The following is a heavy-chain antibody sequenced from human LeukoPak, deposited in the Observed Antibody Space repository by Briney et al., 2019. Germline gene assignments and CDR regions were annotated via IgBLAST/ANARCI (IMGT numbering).Heavy chain of an antibody. CDR2: MNPNSGNT. CDR3: ARRRMWLRAFDI. J-gene: IGHJ3*02. CDR1: GYTFTSYD. Sequence: ASVKVSCKASGYTFTSYDINWVRQATGQGLEWMGWMNPNSGNTGYAQKFQGRVTMTRNTFISTAYMELSSLRSEDTAVYYCARRRMWLRAFDIWGQGTMVTVSS. D-gene: IGHD3-22*01. V-gene: IGHV1-8*01.